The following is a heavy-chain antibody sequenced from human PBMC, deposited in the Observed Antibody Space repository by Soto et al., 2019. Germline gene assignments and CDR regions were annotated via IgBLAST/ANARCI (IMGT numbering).Heavy chain of an antibody. Sequence: SETLSLSCTVSSGSISSYNWNWVRQPPGKGLEWIGFINYSGSTHYNPSLKSRVTISLDTSKNQFSLKLNSVTAADTAVYYCARENYYALDYWGPGTLVTVSS. CDR3: ARENYYALDY. CDR2: INYSGST. CDR1: SGSISSYN. J-gene: IGHJ4*02. V-gene: IGHV4-59*01. D-gene: IGHD3-10*01.